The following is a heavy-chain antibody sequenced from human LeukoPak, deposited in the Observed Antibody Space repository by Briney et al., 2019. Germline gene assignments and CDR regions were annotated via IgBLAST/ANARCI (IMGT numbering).Heavy chain of an antibody. Sequence: SVKVSCKASGGTFSSYAISWVRQAPGQGLEWMGGIIPIFGTANYAQKFQGRVTMTRDMSTSTVYMELSSLRSEDTAVYYCVRELLKYNWFDPWGQGTLVTVSS. CDR2: IIPIFGTA. J-gene: IGHJ5*02. CDR3: VRELLKYNWFDP. V-gene: IGHV1-69*05. CDR1: GGTFSSYA. D-gene: IGHD2-15*01.